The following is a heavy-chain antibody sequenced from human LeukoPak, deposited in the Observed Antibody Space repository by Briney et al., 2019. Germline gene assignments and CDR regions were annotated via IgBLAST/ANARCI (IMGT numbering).Heavy chain of an antibody. CDR2: INHSGST. CDR3: ARGLSIAAAGTGYAFDI. D-gene: IGHD6-13*01. J-gene: IGHJ3*02. CDR1: GVSFSGYY. V-gene: IGHV4-34*01. Sequence: SETLSLTCAVYGVSFSGYYWSWIRQPPGKGLEWIGEINHSGSTNYSPSLKSRVTMSVDTSKNQFSLKVSSVTAADTAVYYCARGLSIAAAGTGYAFDIWGQGTMVTVSS.